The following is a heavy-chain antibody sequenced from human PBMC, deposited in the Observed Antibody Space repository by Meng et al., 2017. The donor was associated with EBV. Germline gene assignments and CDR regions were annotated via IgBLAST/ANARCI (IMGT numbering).Heavy chain of an antibody. CDR3: ARSSPVRFGELSN. Sequence: QLQLQDSGPGLVTPSETLSLTCPVSGGLISSSSYYWGWIRQPPGKGLVWIGSIYYSGSTYYNPSLKSRVTISVDTSKNQFSLKLGSVTAADTAVYYCARSSPVRFGELSNWGQGTLVTVSS. CDR2: IYYSGST. J-gene: IGHJ4*02. D-gene: IGHD3-10*01. V-gene: IGHV4-39*07. CDR1: GGLISSSSYY.